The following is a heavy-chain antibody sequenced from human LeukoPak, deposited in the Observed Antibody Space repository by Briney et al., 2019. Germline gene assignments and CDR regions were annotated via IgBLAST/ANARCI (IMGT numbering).Heavy chain of an antibody. D-gene: IGHD3-22*01. J-gene: IGHJ3*02. Sequence: ASVKVSCKASGYTFTSYGISWVRQAPGKGLEWMGGFDPEDGETIYAQKFQGRVTMTEDTSTDTAYMELSSLRSEDTAVYYCATELYDSSGYFAGDIWGQGTMVTVSS. CDR1: GYTFTSYG. V-gene: IGHV1-24*01. CDR3: ATELYDSSGYFAGDI. CDR2: FDPEDGET.